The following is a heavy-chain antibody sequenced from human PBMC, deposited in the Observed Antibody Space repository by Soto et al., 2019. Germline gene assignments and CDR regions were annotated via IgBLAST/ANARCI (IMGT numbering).Heavy chain of an antibody. Sequence: GGSLRLSCAASGFTFSGSAMHWVRQASGKGLEWVGRIRSKANSYATAYAASVKGRITISRDDSKNTAYLKMNSLKTEATAVYYGSAYYDFWSGPGRYYYGMGVWGQGTTVPVSS. CDR2: IRSKANSYAT. D-gene: IGHD3-3*01. CDR1: GFTFSGSA. CDR3: SAYYDFWSGPGRYYYGMGV. V-gene: IGHV3-73*01. J-gene: IGHJ6*02.